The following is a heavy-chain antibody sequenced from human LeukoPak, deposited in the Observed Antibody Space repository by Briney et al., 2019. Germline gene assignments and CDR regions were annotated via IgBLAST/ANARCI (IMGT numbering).Heavy chain of an antibody. J-gene: IGHJ6*03. CDR1: GLTFGDYA. V-gene: IGHV3-49*03. CDR2: IRSTAYGGTT. D-gene: IGHD3-22*01. Sequence: GGSLRLSCTASGLTFGDYAMSWFRQAPGKGLEWVGFIRSTAYGGTTEYAASVKGRFTISRDDSKSIAYLQMNSLKTEDTAVYYCTRDRRYYYDSSGYISLYYYYYMDVWGKGTTVTVSS. CDR3: TRDRRYYYDSSGYISLYYYYYMDV.